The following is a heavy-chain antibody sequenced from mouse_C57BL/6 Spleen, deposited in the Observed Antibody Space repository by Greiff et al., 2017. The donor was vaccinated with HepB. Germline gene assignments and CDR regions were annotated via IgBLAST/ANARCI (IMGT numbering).Heavy chain of an antibody. CDR2: IYPRSGNT. CDR3: SRSGVTTGVAPYYFDY. D-gene: IGHD1-1*01. Sequence: VQLQQSGAELARPGASVKLSCKASGYTFTSYGISWVKQRTGQGLEWIGEIYPRSGNTYYNEKFKGKATLTADKSSSTAYMELRSLTSADSAVYFCSRSGVTTGVAPYYFDYWGQGTTLTVSS. CDR1: GYTFTSYG. J-gene: IGHJ2*01. V-gene: IGHV1-81*01.